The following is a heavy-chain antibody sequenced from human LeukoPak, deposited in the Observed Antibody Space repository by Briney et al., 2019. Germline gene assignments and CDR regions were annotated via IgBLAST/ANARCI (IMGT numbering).Heavy chain of an antibody. CDR3: ASTYSSSWYWSGAQSNYGMDV. CDR1: GGSINSYY. V-gene: IGHV4-59*08. Sequence: SETLSLTCTVSGGSINSYYWSWIRQPPGKGLEWIGYIYYSGSTNYNPSLKSRVTISVDTSKNQFSLKLSSVTAADTAVYYCASTYSSSWYWSGAQSNYGMDVWGQGTTVTVSS. CDR2: IYYSGST. J-gene: IGHJ6*02. D-gene: IGHD6-13*01.